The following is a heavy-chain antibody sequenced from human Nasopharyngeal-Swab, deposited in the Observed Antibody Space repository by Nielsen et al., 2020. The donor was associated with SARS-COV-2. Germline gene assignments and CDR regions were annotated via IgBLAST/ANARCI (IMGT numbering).Heavy chain of an antibody. CDR2: INHSGST. CDR1: GGSFSGYY. Sequence: GSLRLSCAVYGGSFSGYYWSWIRQPPGKGLEWIGEINHSGSTNYNPSLKSRVTISVDTSKNQFSLKLSSVTAADTAVYYCARGQVGAKDYWGQGTLVTASS. V-gene: IGHV4-34*01. CDR3: ARGQVGAKDY. J-gene: IGHJ4*02. D-gene: IGHD1-26*01.